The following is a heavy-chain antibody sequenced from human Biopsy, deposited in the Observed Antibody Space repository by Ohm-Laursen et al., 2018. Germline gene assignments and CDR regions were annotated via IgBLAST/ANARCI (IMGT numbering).Heavy chain of an antibody. CDR2: IYYTGST. V-gene: IGHV4-59*08. CDR3: ARHAPSYSGSYWRYFDL. CDR1: GGSISSYY. Sequence: GTLSLTYTVSGGSISSYYWSWIRQPPGKGLEWIGYIYYTGSTNYNPSLKSRVTISVDTSMNPLSLRLTSVTAADTAVYYCARHAPSYSGSYWRYFDLWGRGTLVTVSS. J-gene: IGHJ2*01. D-gene: IGHD1-26*01.